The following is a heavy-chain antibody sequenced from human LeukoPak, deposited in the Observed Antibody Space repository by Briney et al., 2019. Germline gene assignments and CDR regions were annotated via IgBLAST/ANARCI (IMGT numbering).Heavy chain of an antibody. CDR2: IKQDGSEK. D-gene: IGHD3-10*01. Sequence: GGSLRLSCAASGFTFSAYWMSWVRQAPGKGLEWVANIKQDGSEKYYVDSVKGRFTISRDNAKNSLYLQMNSLRAEDTAVYFCARDYGSEKFRYFDYWGQGTLVTVSS. CDR3: ARDYGSEKFRYFDY. CDR1: GFTFSAYW. J-gene: IGHJ4*02. V-gene: IGHV3-7*03.